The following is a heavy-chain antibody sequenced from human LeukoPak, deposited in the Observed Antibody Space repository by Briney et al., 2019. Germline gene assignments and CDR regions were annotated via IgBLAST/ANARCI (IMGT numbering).Heavy chain of an antibody. CDR2: ISGSGGST. J-gene: IGHJ4*02. Sequence: PGGSLRLSCAASGFTFSSYAMSRVRQAPGKGLEWVSAISGSGGSTYYADSVKGRFTISGDNSKNTLYLQMNSLRAEDTAVYYCAKDASRIIAVFPTCIDYWGQETLFTVSS. D-gene: IGHD6-19*01. CDR3: AKDASRIIAVFPTCIDY. V-gene: IGHV3-23*01. CDR1: GFTFSSYA.